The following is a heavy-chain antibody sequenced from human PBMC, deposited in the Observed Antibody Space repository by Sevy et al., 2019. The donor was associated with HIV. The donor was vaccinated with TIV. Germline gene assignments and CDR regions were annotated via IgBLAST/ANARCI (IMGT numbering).Heavy chain of an antibody. CDR1: GYPFSTYA. CDR3: ARLEASGSGWYGNGMDV. Sequence: ASVKVSCKASGYPFSTYAISWVRQAPGQGLECMGWISAYNGHTNYAQSLQDRVTMTTDTSTSTAYMELRSLRSDDTAVYYCARLEASGSGWYGNGMDVWGQGTTVTVS. CDR2: ISAYNGHT. D-gene: IGHD6-19*01. J-gene: IGHJ6*02. V-gene: IGHV1-18*01.